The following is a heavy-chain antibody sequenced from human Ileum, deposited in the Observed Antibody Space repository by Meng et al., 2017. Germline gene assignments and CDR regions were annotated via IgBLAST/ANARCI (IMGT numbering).Heavy chain of an antibody. V-gene: IGHV3-9*01. CDR1: GFSFDQFA. CDR3: AKDKGLAVASYFDS. CDR2: VKWNSNSV. Sequence: SLKISCAASGFSFDQFAMHCVRHTPEKGLEWVAGVKWNSNSVHYADSVKGRFTISRDNSNQSLFLHMTSLRPEDTALYYCAKDKGLAVASYFDSWGPGILVTVSS. D-gene: IGHD6-19*01. J-gene: IGHJ4*02.